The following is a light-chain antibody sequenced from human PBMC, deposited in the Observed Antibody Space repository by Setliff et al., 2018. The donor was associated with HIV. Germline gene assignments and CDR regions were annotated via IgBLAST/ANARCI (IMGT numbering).Light chain of an antibody. CDR3: CSYAGSSTYV. CDR2: EVT. CDR1: SSDVGSYNL. V-gene: IGLV2-23*02. J-gene: IGLJ1*01. Sequence: QSALTQPASVSGSPGQSITISCTGTSSDVGSYNLVSWYQQHPGKAPKLMIYEVTKRPSGVSNRFSSSKSGNTASLTISGLQAEDEADYYCCSYAGSSTYVFGTGTKGTV.